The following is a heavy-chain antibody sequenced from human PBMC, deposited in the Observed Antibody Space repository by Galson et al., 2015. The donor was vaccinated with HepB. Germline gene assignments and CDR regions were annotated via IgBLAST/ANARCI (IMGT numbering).Heavy chain of an antibody. D-gene: IGHD2-15*01. CDR1: GFTFSGSA. Sequence: SLRLSCAASGFTFSGSAMHWVRQASGKGLEWVGRIRSNANSYAKAYAASGKGMFTISRDDSKNTAYLQMNSLKTEDTAVYYCTRPPVVAATSPDNYWGQGTLVTVSS. V-gene: IGHV3-73*01. CDR3: TRPPVVAATSPDNY. CDR2: IRSNANSYAK. J-gene: IGHJ4*02.